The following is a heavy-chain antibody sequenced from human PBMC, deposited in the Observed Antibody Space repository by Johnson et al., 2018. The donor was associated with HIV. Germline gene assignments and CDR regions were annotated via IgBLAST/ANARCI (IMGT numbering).Heavy chain of an antibody. D-gene: IGHD6-19*01. V-gene: IGHV3-30*03. J-gene: IGHJ3*02. Sequence: QVQLVESGGGVVQPGRSLRLSCAASGFTFSSYGMHWVRQAPGKGLEWVAVISYDGSNKYYADSVKGRFTISRDNSKNTLYLQMNSLRAEDTAVYYCASGIAVSNWVDIWGQGTMVTVSS. CDR2: ISYDGSNK. CDR1: GFTFSSYG. CDR3: ASGIAVSNWVDI.